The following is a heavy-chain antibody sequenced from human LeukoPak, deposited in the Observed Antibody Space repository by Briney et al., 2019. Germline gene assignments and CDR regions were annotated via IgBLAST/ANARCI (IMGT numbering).Heavy chain of an antibody. Sequence: GGSLRLSCAASGFTFSSYAMSWVRQAPGKGLEWVSAISGSGGSTYYADSVKGRFTISRDNSKNTLYLQMNSLRAEDTAVYYCAKGDSSGQKGWYFQHWGQGTLVAVSS. CDR1: GFTFSSYA. J-gene: IGHJ1*01. CDR3: AKGDSSGQKGWYFQH. CDR2: ISGSGGST. V-gene: IGHV3-23*01. D-gene: IGHD3-22*01.